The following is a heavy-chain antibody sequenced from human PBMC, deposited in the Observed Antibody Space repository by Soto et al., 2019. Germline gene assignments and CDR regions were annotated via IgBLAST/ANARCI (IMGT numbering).Heavy chain of an antibody. CDR1: GDSVSSNTAA. Sequence: QTLSLTCAISGDSVSSNTAAWNWIRSSPSRGLEWLGRTYYRSNWRHDYAVSVKSRITVNPDTSKNHFSLQLNSVTPDDTAVYYCARGVAGSGFDLWGQGTLVTVSS. V-gene: IGHV6-1*01. J-gene: IGHJ4*02. CDR3: ARGVAGSGFDL. CDR2: TYYRSNWRH. D-gene: IGHD6-19*01.